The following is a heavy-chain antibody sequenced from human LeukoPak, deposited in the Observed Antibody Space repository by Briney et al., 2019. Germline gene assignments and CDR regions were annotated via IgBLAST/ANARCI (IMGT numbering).Heavy chain of an antibody. CDR2: IYPYTGAT. D-gene: IGHD3-10*01. V-gene: IGHV1-2*02. CDR3: ARDGPAQMVDFDS. Sequence: ASVKVSCKASGYTFSGTGWYLYWLRQAPGQGLECMGWIYPYTGATHYAQKFQGRVAMTRDTSISTAYMELSRLRPDDTAVYYCARDGPAQMVDFDSWGQGTLVTVSS. CDR1: GYTFSGTGWY. J-gene: IGHJ4*02.